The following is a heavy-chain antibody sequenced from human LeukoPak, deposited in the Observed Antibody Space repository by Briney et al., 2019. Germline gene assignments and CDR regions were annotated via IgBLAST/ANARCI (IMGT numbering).Heavy chain of an antibody. J-gene: IGHJ5*02. CDR2: IIPIFGTA. CDR1: GGTFSSYG. D-gene: IGHD2-15*01. CDR3: ARDPGPLGYCSGGSCLNNWFDP. Sequence: GSSVKVSCKASGGTFSSYGISWVRQAPGQGLEWMGGIIPIFGTANYAQKFQGRVMITADESTSTAYMELSSLRSEDTAVYYCARDPGPLGYCSGGSCLNNWFDPWGQGTLVTVSS. V-gene: IGHV1-69*01.